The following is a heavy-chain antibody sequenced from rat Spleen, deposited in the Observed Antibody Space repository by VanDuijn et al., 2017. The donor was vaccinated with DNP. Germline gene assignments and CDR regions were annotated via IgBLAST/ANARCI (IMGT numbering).Heavy chain of an antibody. D-gene: IGHD1-12*02. CDR2: IHSDGSAT. CDR3: ARGSYYNYYFDY. Sequence: EVQLVESGGGLVQPGRSLNLSCAASGFTFSDYNMAWVRQAPKKGLEWVTTIHSDGSATYYRDSVKGRFTASRDNAEDTAFLQMNSLRSEDTATYYCARGSYYNYYFDYWGQGVMVTVSS. J-gene: IGHJ2*01. CDR1: GFTFSDYN. V-gene: IGHV5-7*01.